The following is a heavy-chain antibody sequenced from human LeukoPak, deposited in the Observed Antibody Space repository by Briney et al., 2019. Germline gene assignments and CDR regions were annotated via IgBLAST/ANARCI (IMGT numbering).Heavy chain of an antibody. Sequence: SQTLSLTCAISGDSVSSNSAAWNWIRQSPSRGLEWLGRTFYRSKWFNDYALSVKSRITINPDTSKNQFSLQLNSVTPEDTAVYYCARGIIVGAIWGENDNWFDPWGQGTLVTVSS. D-gene: IGHD1-26*01. CDR2: TFYRSKWFN. CDR1: GDSVSSNSAA. CDR3: ARGIIVGAIWGENDNWFDP. V-gene: IGHV6-1*01. J-gene: IGHJ5*02.